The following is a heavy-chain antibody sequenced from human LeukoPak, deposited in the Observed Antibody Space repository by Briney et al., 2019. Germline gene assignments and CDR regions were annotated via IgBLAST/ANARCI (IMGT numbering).Heavy chain of an antibody. V-gene: IGHV3-21*01. CDR3: AREAIDIVVVVAAHDAFDI. Sequence: GGSLRLSCAASGFTFSSYSMNWVRQAPGKGLEWVSSISSSSSYIYYADSVKGRFTISRDNAKNSLYLQMNSLRAEDTAVYYCAREAIDIVVVVAAHDAFDIWGQGTMVTLSS. J-gene: IGHJ3*02. CDR1: GFTFSSYS. D-gene: IGHD2-15*01. CDR2: ISSSSSYI.